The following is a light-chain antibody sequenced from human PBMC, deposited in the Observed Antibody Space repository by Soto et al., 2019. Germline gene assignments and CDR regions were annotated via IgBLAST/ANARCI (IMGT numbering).Light chain of an antibody. CDR2: GAS. CDR3: QQYNKLPTWT. V-gene: IGKV3-15*01. CDR1: RSVGSN. Sequence: EIVMTQSEDTVSVSAGGRVTLACRARRSVGSNLAWYQQKPGQAPRLLIYGASTRATGIPARFSGSGSETEFTLTISSLQAEDSAVYFCQQYNKLPTWTFGQGTNVDIK. J-gene: IGKJ1*01.